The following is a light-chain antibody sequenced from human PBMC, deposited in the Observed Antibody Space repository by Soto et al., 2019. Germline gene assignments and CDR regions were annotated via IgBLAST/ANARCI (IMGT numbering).Light chain of an antibody. CDR3: QQSYTTPLT. CDR1: QSTSTY. CDR2: AAS. J-gene: IGKJ4*01. Sequence: DIQMTQSPSSLSASVGDRVTITCRASQSTSTYLNWYQQKPGKAPKVLIYAASSLQSGVPSRFSGTGSGTDFTLTISSLQPEDSATYYCQQSYTTPLTFGGGTKVEIK. V-gene: IGKV1-39*01.